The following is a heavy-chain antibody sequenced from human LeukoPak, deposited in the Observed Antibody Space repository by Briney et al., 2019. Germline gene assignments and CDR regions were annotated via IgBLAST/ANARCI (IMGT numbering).Heavy chain of an antibody. D-gene: IGHD3-22*01. Sequence: ASVKVSCKASGYTFTRYLMQWVRPPAGQGLEWMGIINPSGGSTSYAQKFQGRVTMTRDMSTSTVYMELSSLRHEDTAVYYCARNYDSSGYPLDYWGQGTLVTVSS. J-gene: IGHJ4*02. CDR1: GYTFTRYL. V-gene: IGHV1-46*01. CDR2: INPSGGST. CDR3: ARNYDSSGYPLDY.